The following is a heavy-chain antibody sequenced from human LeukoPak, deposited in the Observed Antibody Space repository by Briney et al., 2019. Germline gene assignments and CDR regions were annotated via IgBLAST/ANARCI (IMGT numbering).Heavy chain of an antibody. D-gene: IGHD3-22*01. CDR3: ARSTRYSGYTPL. CDR1: GGSISSYY. V-gene: IGHV4-4*07. J-gene: IGHJ1*01. CDR2: IYTSGST. Sequence: SETLSLTCTVSGGSISSYYWSWIRQPAGKGLEWIGRIYTSGSTNYNPSLKSRVTISVDTSKNQFSLKLSSVTAADTAVYYCARSTRYSGYTPLWGQGTLVTVSS.